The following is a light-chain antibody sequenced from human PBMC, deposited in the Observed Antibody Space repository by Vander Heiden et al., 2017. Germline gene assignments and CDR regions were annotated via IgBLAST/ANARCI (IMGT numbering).Light chain of an antibody. CDR3: QQSDSTPWT. Sequence: DIQMTQSPSSLSASVGDRVTITCRASQSISSYLNWYQQKPGKAPKLLIYAASSLQSGVPSRFSGSGSGTDFTLTISRLQPDDFATYYCQQSDSTPWTFGQGTKVEVK. J-gene: IGKJ1*01. V-gene: IGKV1-39*01. CDR2: AAS. CDR1: QSISSY.